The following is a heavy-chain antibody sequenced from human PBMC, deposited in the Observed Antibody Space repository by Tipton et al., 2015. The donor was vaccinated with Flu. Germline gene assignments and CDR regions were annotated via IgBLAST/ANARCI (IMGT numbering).Heavy chain of an antibody. CDR2: LSYSGST. V-gene: IGHV4-39*07. CDR1: SGSIRSTNYF. Sequence: TLSLTCTVSSGSIRSTNYFCAWIRQPPGKGLEWIGSLSYSGSTNYNPSLKSRVTISVDTSKNQFSLKLSSVTAADTAVFYCARWGQGWGYFDSWGHGRLVIVSS. CDR3: ARWGQGWGYFDS. J-gene: IGHJ4*01. D-gene: IGHD3-16*01.